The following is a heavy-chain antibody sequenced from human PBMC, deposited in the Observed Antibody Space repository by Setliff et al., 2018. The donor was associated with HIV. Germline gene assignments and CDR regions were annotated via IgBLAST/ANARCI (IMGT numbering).Heavy chain of an antibody. J-gene: IGHJ3*01. CDR2: INQDGSEK. D-gene: IGHD4-17*01. CDR3: AREDVTTSGLDL. CDR1: GGSISSSYY. Sequence: PAETLSLTCTVSGGSISSSYYWGWVRQPPGKGLEWLANINQDGSEKKYVDSVKGRFILSRDNAKNSLYLQMNSLRVEDTAVYYCAREDVTTSGLDLWGQGTMVTVSS. V-gene: IGHV3-7*01.